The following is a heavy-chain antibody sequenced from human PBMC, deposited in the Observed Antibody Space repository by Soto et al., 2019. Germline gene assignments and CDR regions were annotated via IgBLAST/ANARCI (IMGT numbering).Heavy chain of an antibody. CDR1: GFTLSSYG. CDR2: ISYDGSNK. J-gene: IGHJ4*02. CDR3: AKDNTAARLQLFYFDY. Sequence: QVQLVESGGGVVQPGRSLRLSCAASGFTLSSYGMHWVRQAPGKGLEGVAVISYDGSNKYYADSVKGRFTISRDNSKNTLYLQMNSLRAEDTAVYYCAKDNTAARLQLFYFDYWGQGTLVTVSS. V-gene: IGHV3-30*18. D-gene: IGHD6-6*01.